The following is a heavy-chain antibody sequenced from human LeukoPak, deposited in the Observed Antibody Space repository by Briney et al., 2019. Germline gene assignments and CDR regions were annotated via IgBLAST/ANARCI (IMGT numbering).Heavy chain of an antibody. D-gene: IGHD6-13*01. J-gene: IGHJ4*02. V-gene: IGHV3-21*04. CDR1: GFTFSSYS. CDR2: ISSSSSYI. CDR3: AKGAAAGTPNY. Sequence: GGSLRLSCAASGFTFSSYSMNWVRQAPGKGLEWVSSISSSSSYIYYADSVKGRFTISRDNAKNSLYLQMNSLRAEDTAVYYCAKGAAAGTPNYWGQGTLVTVSS.